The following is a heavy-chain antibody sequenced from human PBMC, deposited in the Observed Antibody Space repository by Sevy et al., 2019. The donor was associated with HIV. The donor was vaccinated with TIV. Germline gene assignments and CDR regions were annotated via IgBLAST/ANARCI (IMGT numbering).Heavy chain of an antibody. CDR1: GYSFSTYW. J-gene: IGHJ6*02. V-gene: IGHV5-51*01. Sequence: GESLKISCKGSGYSFSTYWIAWVRQMPGKGLEWMGIIFPDDSGIRYSPSYQGQVTISADNSISTAYLQWSSLKASDTATYYCARARGMPHYYYGMDVWGQGTTVTVSS. CDR3: ARARGMPHYYYGMDV. D-gene: IGHD1-26*01. CDR2: IFPDDSGI.